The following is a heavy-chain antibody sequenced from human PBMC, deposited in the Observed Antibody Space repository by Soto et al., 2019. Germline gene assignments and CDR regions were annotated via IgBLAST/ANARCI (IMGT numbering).Heavy chain of an antibody. D-gene: IGHD2-15*01. Sequence: EVQLVESGGGLVQPGGSLRLSCVASGFSVTDIYMNWVRQAPGKGLEWVSVIYNEFTDYADSVRGSFSISTDSSKNALYLQMNSLRAEDSAVYYCVREPRYCSGVSCSIMGDAFDIWGQGTKVTVSS. CDR3: VREPRYCSGVSCSIMGDAFDI. J-gene: IGHJ3*02. CDR2: IYNEFT. V-gene: IGHV3-66*01. CDR1: GFSVTDIY.